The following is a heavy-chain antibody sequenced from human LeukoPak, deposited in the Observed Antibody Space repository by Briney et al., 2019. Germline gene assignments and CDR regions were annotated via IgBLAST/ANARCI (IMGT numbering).Heavy chain of an antibody. V-gene: IGHV1-46*01. CDR3: ARGDPGSGFYYMDV. Sequence: AASVKVSCKASGYTFTSYYMHWVRQAPGQGLEWMGIINPTGGSTSYAQQFQGRVTMTRDTSTSIVDMELSSLRPEDTAVYYCARGDPGSGFYYMDVWGKGTTVTISS. J-gene: IGHJ6*03. CDR1: GYTFTSYY. D-gene: IGHD3-10*01. CDR2: INPTGGST.